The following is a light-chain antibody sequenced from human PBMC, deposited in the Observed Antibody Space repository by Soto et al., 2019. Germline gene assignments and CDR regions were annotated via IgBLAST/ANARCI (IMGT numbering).Light chain of an antibody. CDR2: DVS. J-gene: IGLJ1*01. Sequence: QSALTQPASVSGSPGQSITISCTGTSSDVGGYNYVSWYQQHPGKAPKLMIYDVSNRPSGVSNRFSGSKSGYTASLTISGLQAEDEADYYCSSYTSSSLYVFGTGTQLTVL. V-gene: IGLV2-14*01. CDR1: SSDVGGYNY. CDR3: SSYTSSSLYV.